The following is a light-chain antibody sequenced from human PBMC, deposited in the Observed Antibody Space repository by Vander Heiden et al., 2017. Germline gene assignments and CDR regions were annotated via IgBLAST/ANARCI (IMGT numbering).Light chain of an antibody. CDR2: EVS. V-gene: IGLV2-23*02. J-gene: IGLJ2*01. Sequence: QSALTQPASVSGSPGQSTTISCPGTSSDVGSYILVSWYQQHPGKAPKLIIYEVSKRPSGVSNRFSGSKSGNTASLTISGLQAEDEADYYCCSYAGSSTWVFGGGTKLTVL. CDR3: CSYAGSSTWV. CDR1: SSDVGSYIL.